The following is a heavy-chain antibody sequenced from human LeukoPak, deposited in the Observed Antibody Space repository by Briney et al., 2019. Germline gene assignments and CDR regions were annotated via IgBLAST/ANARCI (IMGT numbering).Heavy chain of an antibody. CDR3: ARQPRQFDQKSFGQ. J-gene: IGHJ4*02. D-gene: IGHD3-16*01. CDR1: GGSITSSSYY. V-gene: IGHV4-39*01. CDR2: VHYSGYT. Sequence: SETLSLTCTVSGGSITSSSYYWDWIRQPPGKGLEWIGTVHYSGYTHYNASLKSRLTMSVDTSKNQVSLKLRSVTAADTAIYYCARQPRQFDQKSFGQWGQGTQVIVSS.